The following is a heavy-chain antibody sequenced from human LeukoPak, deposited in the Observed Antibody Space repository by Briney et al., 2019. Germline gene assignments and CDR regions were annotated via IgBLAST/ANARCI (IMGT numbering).Heavy chain of an antibody. J-gene: IGHJ4*02. CDR3: ARDVGLGMVATYSGY. V-gene: IGHV3-30*03. CDR2: ISYDGSNK. Sequence: GGSLRLSCAASGFTFSSYGMHWVRQAPGKGLEWVAVISYDGSNKYYADSVKGRFTISRDNSKNTLYLQMNSLRAEDTAVYYCARDVGLGMVATYSGYWGQGTLVTVSS. D-gene: IGHD5-12*01. CDR1: GFTFSSYG.